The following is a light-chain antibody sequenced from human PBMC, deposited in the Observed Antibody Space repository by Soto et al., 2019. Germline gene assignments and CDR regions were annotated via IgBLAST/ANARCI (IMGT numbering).Light chain of an antibody. CDR3: QQYNTYSPLT. V-gene: IGKV1-5*01. J-gene: IGKJ2*01. Sequence: DIQMTQSPSTLSASVGDRVTITCRASQSISGWLAWYQQKPGRAPKLLIFDASSLESGVLSRFSGSGSGTVFTLTISSLQPDDFATYYCQQYNTYSPLTFGQGTRLEIK. CDR1: QSISGW. CDR2: DAS.